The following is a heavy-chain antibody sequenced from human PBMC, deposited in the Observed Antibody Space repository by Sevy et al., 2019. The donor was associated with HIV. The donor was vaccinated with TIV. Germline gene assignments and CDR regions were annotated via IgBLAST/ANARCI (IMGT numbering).Heavy chain of an antibody. D-gene: IGHD3-22*01. CDR2: IIPIFGTA. J-gene: IGHJ3*02. CDR3: VSTWRTYYYDSSGWAFDI. V-gene: IGHV1-69*06. CDR1: GGTFSSYA. Sequence: ASVKVSCKASGGTFSSYAISWVRQAPGQGLEWMGGIIPIFGTANYAQKFQGRVTITADKSTSTAYMELSSLRSEDTAVYYCVSTWRTYYYDSSGWAFDIWGQGTMVTVSS.